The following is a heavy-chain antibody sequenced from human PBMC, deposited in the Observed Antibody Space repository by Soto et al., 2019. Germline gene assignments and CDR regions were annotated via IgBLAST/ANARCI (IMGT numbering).Heavy chain of an antibody. J-gene: IGHJ4*02. CDR1: GFTVSSNY. Sequence: GGSLDLSCAAPGFTVSSNYMSRVRQAPGKGLEWVSVIYSGGSTYYADSVKGRFTISRDNSKNTLYLQMNSLRAEDTAVYYCAREWSRGEQYYFDYWGQGTLVTVSS. V-gene: IGHV3-53*01. CDR3: AREWSRGEQYYFDY. CDR2: IYSGGST. D-gene: IGHD3-10*01.